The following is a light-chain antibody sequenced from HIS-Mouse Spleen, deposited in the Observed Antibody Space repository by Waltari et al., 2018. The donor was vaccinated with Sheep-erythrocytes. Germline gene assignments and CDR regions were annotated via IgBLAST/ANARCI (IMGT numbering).Light chain of an antibody. Sequence: QSALTQPRSVSGSPGQSVTISSTGTSTDLGVYNYVSWYQQHPGKAPRLMIYDVSKRPSGVPDRFSGSKSGNTASLTISGLQAEDEADYYCCSYAGSYNHVFATGTKVTVL. CDR1: STDLGVYNY. V-gene: IGLV2-11*01. J-gene: IGLJ1*01. CDR2: DVS. CDR3: CSYAGSYNHV.